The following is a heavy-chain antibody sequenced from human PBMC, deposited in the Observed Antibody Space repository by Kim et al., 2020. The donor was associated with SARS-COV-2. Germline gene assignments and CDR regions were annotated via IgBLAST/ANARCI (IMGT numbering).Heavy chain of an antibody. D-gene: IGHD3-16*02. CDR1: GYTFTSYA. CDR2: INTNTGNP. V-gene: IGHV7-4-1*02. J-gene: IGHJ6*02. CDR3: AREASDVIPHYYYGMDV. Sequence: ASVKVSCKASGYTFTSYAMNWVRQAPGQGLEWMGWINTNTGNPTYAQGFTGRFVFSLDTSVSTAYLQISSLKAEDTAVYYCAREASDVIPHYYYGMDVWGQGTTVTVSS.